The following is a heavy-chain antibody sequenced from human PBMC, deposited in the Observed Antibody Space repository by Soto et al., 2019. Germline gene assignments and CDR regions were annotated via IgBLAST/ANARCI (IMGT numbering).Heavy chain of an antibody. V-gene: IGHV4-30-2*01. Sequence: TLSLTCAVSGGSISSGGYSWSWIRQPPGKGLEWIGYIYHSGSTYYNPSLKSRVTISVDRSKNQFSLKLSSVTAADTAVYYCARVTARKNWFDPWGQGTLVTVS. CDR3: ARVTARKNWFDP. CDR2: IYHSGST. CDR1: GGSISSGGYS. J-gene: IGHJ5*02.